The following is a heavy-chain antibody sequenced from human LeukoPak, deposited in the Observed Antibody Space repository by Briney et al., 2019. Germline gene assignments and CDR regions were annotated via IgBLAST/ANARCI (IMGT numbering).Heavy chain of an antibody. CDR3: ARGGARRGYYTMDV. CDR1: GFSFSSYW. D-gene: IGHD1-26*01. CDR2: INSDVSSA. Sequence: PGGSLRLSCDASGFSFSSYWMHWVRQAPGQGLVWVSRINSDVSSATYADSVKGRFTTSRDNAKHTLYLQMTSLSAEDTAVYFCARGGARRGYYTMDVWGPGTTVTVSS. J-gene: IGHJ6*02. V-gene: IGHV3-74*01.